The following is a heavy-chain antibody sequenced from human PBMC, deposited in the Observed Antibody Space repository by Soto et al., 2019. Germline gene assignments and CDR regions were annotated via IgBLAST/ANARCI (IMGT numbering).Heavy chain of an antibody. V-gene: IGHV3-33*01. D-gene: IGHD6-19*01. CDR2: IWYDGNTK. J-gene: IGHJ6*02. CDR3: ARPLVAPVAGPYYYGMDV. CDR1: GFTFNSYG. Sequence: VGSLRISCTASGFTFNSYGFNWVRQAPGKGLEWVAVIWYDGNTKYYADSVKGRFTISRDNLRSTVYLQMNSLTAEDTAVYYCARPLVAPVAGPYYYGMDVWGQGNTVTVSS.